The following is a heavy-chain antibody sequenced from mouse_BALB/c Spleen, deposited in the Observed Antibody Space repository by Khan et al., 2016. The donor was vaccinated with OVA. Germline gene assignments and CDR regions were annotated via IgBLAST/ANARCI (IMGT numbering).Heavy chain of an antibody. CDR2: IRYDGSN. V-gene: IGHV3-6*02. Sequence: VQLKESGPGLVKPSQSLSLTCSVTGYSITSGYYWNWIRQFPGNKLEWMDYIRYDGSNNYNPSLKNRISITRDTSKNQFFLKLNSVTTEDTATYYCARDYYGTSWYFDVWGAGTMVTVSS. J-gene: IGHJ1*01. D-gene: IGHD1-1*01. CDR1: GYSITSGYY. CDR3: ARDYYGTSWYFDV.